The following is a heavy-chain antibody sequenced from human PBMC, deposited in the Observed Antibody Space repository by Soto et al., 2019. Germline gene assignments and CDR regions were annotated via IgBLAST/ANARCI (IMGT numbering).Heavy chain of an antibody. V-gene: IGHV3-23*01. Sequence: EVQLLESGGGLVQPGGSLRLSCAASGFTFSSYAMNWVRQAPGKGLEWVSVISGSDGSTYYADAVKDRFTISRDNSKNTLNLQMNSLRAEDTDVYYCARRSSSWYFDYWGQGTLVTVSS. J-gene: IGHJ4*02. D-gene: IGHD6-13*01. CDR2: ISGSDGST. CDR1: GFTFSSYA. CDR3: ARRSSSWYFDY.